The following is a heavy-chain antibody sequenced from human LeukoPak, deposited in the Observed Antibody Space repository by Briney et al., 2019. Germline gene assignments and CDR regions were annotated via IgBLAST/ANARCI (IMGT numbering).Heavy chain of an antibody. CDR1: GFTFSSYG. CDR3: VREDNSASDAFDL. J-gene: IGHJ3*01. V-gene: IGHV3-33*01. Sequence: GRSLRLSCAASGFTFSSYGMRWVRQAPGKGLEWVAVIYYDGINKYYADSVKGRFTISIDNSKNTLYQMNSLRAEDTAVYYCVREDNSASDAFDLWGQGTMVTVSS. CDR2: IYYDGINK. D-gene: IGHD3-22*01.